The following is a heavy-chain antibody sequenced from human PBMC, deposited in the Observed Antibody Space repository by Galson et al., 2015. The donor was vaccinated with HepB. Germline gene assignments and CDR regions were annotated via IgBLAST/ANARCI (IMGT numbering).Heavy chain of an antibody. V-gene: IGHV1-18*04. J-gene: IGHJ4*02. Sequence: SVKVSCKASGYTFTSYGISWVRQAPGQGLEWMGWISAYNGNTNYAQKLQGRVTMTTDTSTSTAYMGLRSLRSDDTAVYYCARDTIGIAAAVGGDYWGQGTLVTVSS. CDR2: ISAYNGNT. D-gene: IGHD6-13*01. CDR3: ARDTIGIAAAVGGDY. CDR1: GYTFTSYG.